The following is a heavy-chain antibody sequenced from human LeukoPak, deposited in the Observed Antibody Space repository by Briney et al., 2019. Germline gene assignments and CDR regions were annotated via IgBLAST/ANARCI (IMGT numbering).Heavy chain of an antibody. CDR3: ARESALAGATTCFDY. D-gene: IGHD1-1*01. Sequence: ASVKLSCTASGYTFSGYYIHWVRQAPGQGLEWMGWINPHSGGTKCAQKFQGRVTMARDTSINTAYMELSSLRSDDTAVYYCARESALAGATTCFDYWGPGTLVTVSS. CDR2: INPHSGGT. V-gene: IGHV1-2*02. J-gene: IGHJ4*02. CDR1: GYTFSGYY.